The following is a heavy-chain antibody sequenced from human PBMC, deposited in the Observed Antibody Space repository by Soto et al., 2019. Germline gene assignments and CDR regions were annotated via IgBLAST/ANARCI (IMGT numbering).Heavy chain of an antibody. CDR1: GYTFTSYA. V-gene: IGHV1-3*01. J-gene: IGHJ4*02. CDR3: ATRITIFGGGPYSFDY. CDR2: INAGNGNT. Sequence: QVQLVQSGAEVKKPGASVKVSCKASGYTFTSYAMHWVRQAPGQRLEWMGWINAGNGNTKYSQKIQGSVTLTRDKSASTASMGLSSLRSDDTAVYYCATRITIFGGGPYSFDYWGQGTLVTVSS. D-gene: IGHD3-3*01.